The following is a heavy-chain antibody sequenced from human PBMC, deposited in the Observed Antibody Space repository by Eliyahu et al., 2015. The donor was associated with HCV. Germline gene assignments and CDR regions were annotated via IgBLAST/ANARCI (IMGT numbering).Heavy chain of an antibody. Sequence: QVQLQESGPGLVKPSQTLSLTCTVSGGSISSGDYYWSWIRQPPGKGLEWIGYIYYSGSTYYNPSLKSRVTISVDTSKNQFSLKLSSVTAADTAVYYCARDRGYNWNDGAFDIWGQGTNGHRLF. CDR2: IYYSGST. CDR3: ARDRGYNWNDGAFDI. D-gene: IGHD1-1*01. J-gene: IGHJ3*02. V-gene: IGHV4-30-4*01. CDR1: GGSISSGDYY.